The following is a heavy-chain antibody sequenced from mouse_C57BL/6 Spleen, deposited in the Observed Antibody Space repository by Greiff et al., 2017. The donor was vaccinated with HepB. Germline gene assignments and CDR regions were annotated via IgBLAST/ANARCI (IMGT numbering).Heavy chain of an antibody. CDR1: GYTFTDYY. Sequence: EVQLQQSGPELVKPGASVKISCKASGYTFTDYYMNWVKQSHGKSLEWIGDINPNNGGTSYNQKFKGKATLTVDKSSSTAYMELRSLTSEDSAVYYCAREKRDGRFDYWGQGTTLTVSS. J-gene: IGHJ2*01. CDR3: AREKRDGRFDY. D-gene: IGHD1-2*01. V-gene: IGHV1-26*01. CDR2: INPNNGGT.